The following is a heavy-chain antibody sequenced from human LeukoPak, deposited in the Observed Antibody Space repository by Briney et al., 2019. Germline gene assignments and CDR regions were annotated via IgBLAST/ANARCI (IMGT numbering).Heavy chain of an antibody. CDR2: ISGSGGST. D-gene: IGHD6-19*01. V-gene: IGHV3-23*01. CDR3: AKDRVSVEGSSSGWPNYFHY. Sequence: GSLRLSCAASGFTFSSYAMSWVRQAPGKGLEWVSAISGSGGSTYYADSVKGRFTISRDNSKNTLYLQMNSLRAEDTAVYYCAKDRVSVEGSSSGWPNYFHYWGQGTLVTLSS. CDR1: GFTFSSYA. J-gene: IGHJ4*02.